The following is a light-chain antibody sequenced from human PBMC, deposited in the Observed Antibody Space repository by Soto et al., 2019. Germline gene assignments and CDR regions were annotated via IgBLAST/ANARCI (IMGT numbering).Light chain of an antibody. CDR1: QSVPKNF. CDR3: QQYASSPLT. CDR2: GAS. Sequence: EIVLTQSPGTQSLSPGEGASLSCRASQSVPKNFLAWYQQKPGQALRLLISGASSRATGIPDRFSGSGSGTDFTLTISRLEAEDFAVYFCQQYASSPLTFGGGTKVEIK. J-gene: IGKJ4*01. V-gene: IGKV3-20*01.